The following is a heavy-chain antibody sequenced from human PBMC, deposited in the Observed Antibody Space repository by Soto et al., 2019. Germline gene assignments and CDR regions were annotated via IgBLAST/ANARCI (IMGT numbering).Heavy chain of an antibody. D-gene: IGHD3-3*01. CDR2: ISYDGSNK. J-gene: IGHJ6*02. Sequence: GGSVRLSCAASGFTFSSYAMHWVRQAPGKGLEWVAVISYDGSNKYYADSVKGRFTISRDNSKNTLYLQMNSLRAEDTAVYYCARGTRITIFGGVTADYGMDVWGQGTTVTVSS. CDR3: ARGTRITIFGGVTADYGMDV. V-gene: IGHV3-30-3*01. CDR1: GFTFSSYA.